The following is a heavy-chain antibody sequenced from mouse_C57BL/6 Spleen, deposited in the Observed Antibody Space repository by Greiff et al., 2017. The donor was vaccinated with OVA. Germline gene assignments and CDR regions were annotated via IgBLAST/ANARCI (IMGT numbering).Heavy chain of an antibody. V-gene: IGHV5-17*01. CDR3: ARNVYSNYFDY. D-gene: IGHD2-5*01. CDR2: ISSGSSTI. CDR1: GFTFSDYG. J-gene: IGHJ2*01. Sequence: EVKLMESGGGLVKPGGSLKLSCAASGFTFSDYGMHWVRQAPEKGLEWVAYISSGSSTIYYADTVKGRFTISRDNAKNTLFLQMTSLRSEDTAMYYCARNVYSNYFDYWGQGTTLTVSS.